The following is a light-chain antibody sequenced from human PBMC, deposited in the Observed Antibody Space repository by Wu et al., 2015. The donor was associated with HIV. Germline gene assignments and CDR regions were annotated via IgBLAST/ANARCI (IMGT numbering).Light chain of an antibody. CDR2: GAS. V-gene: IGKV3-15*01. J-gene: IGKJ1*01. CDR3: QQYNNWPGT. CDR1: QSVSSN. Sequence: EIVMTQSPATLSVSPGERATLSCRASQSVSSNLAWYQQKPGQAPRLLIYGASTRATGIPARFSGSGSGTEFTLTISSLQSEDLGVYYCQQYNNWPGTFGQGTKVEI.